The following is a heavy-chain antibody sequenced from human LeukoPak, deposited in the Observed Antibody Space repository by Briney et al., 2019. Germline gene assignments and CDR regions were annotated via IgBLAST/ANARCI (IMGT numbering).Heavy chain of an antibody. V-gene: IGHV1-18*04. Sequence: ASVKVSCKASGYTFTSYGISWVRQAPAQAPESTGWPSAYNGNTNYAQKLQGRVTMTTDTSTSTAYMELRSLRSDDTAVYYCARERGYCSSTSCYVGDLYYYYGMDVWGKGATVTVSS. CDR3: ARERGYCSSTSCYVGDLYYYYGMDV. CDR1: GYTFTSYG. D-gene: IGHD2-2*01. J-gene: IGHJ6*04. CDR2: PSAYNGNT.